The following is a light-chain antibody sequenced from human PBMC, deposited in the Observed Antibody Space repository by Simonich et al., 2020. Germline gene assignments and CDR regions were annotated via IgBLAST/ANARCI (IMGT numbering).Light chain of an antibody. Sequence: QSALTQPASVSGSPGQSITISCTGTSSDVGCYNYVSWYQQHPGKAPKLMLYDVSNRPSGVSNRVSGSKSGNTASLTISGLQAEDEADYYCSSYTSSSTVVFGGGTKLTVL. J-gene: IGLJ2*01. CDR3: SSYTSSSTVV. CDR2: DVS. CDR1: SSDVGCYNY. V-gene: IGLV2-14*01.